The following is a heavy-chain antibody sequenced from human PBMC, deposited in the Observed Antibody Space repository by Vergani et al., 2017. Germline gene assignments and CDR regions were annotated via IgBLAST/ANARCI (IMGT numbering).Heavy chain of an antibody. J-gene: IGHJ6*03. CDR2: IIPIFGTA. CDR3: ARGRTKVNWNGRRGSGGYYYYYMDV. Sequence: QVQLVQSGAEVKKPGSSVKVSCKASGVTFSSYAISWVRQAPGQGPEWMGGIIPIFGTANYAQKFQGRVTITADESTSTAYMELSSLRSEDTAVYYCARGRTKVNWNGRRGSGGYYYYYMDVWGKGTTVTVSS. CDR1: GVTFSSYA. V-gene: IGHV1-69*01. D-gene: IGHD1-1*01.